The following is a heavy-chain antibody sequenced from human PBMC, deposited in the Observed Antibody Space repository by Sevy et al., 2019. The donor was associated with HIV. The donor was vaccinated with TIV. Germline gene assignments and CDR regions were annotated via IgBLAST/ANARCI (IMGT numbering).Heavy chain of an antibody. CDR2: IWTEGDDE. D-gene: IGHD4-4*01. CDR3: ATEYSNGFDY. CDR1: GFTFSTHA. Sequence: GGSLRPSCAAFGFTFSTHAMHWVRQAPGKGLEWVAVIWTEGDDESYADSVRGRFTISRENSKNTLYLQMNSLRSEDTAVYYCATEYSNGFDYWGQGTRVTVSS. V-gene: IGHV3-33*01. J-gene: IGHJ4*02.